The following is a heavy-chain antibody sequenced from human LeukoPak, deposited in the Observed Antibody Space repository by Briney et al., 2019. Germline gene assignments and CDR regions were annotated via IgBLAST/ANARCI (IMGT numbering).Heavy chain of an antibody. D-gene: IGHD1-26*01. CDR3: ARVQWGILGFDF. J-gene: IGHJ4*02. Sequence: PSETLSLTCTVSGGSISSSSYYWGWIRQPPGKGLEWIGSIYYSGNTYYNPSLKSRVTISVDTSKNQFSLKLRSVTDADTALYYCARVQWGILGFDFWGQGILVTVSS. CDR1: GGSISSSSYY. V-gene: IGHV4-39*07. CDR2: IYYSGNT.